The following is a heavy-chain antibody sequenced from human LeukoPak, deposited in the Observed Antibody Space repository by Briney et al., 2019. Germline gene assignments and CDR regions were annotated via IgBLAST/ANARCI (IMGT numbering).Heavy chain of an antibody. CDR1: GGSISSGGYS. J-gene: IGHJ4*02. Sequence: SETLSLTCAVSGGSISSGGYSWSWIRQHPGRGLEWIGYIYFSGSTHYNPSLKSRVTMSVDTSRNQFSLQLTSVTAADTAVYYCARGSYYYDNSGYFPPLDHWGQGTLVTVSS. CDR3: ARGSYYYDNSGYFPPLDH. CDR2: IYFSGST. V-gene: IGHV4-31*11. D-gene: IGHD3-22*01.